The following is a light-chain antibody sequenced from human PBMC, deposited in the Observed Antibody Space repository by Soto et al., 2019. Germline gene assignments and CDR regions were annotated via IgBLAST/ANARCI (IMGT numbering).Light chain of an antibody. V-gene: IGKV3-20*01. Sequence: ESVVPQAPGPLSKSRGGGATRSCVACQSVSNNYLAWYQQKPGQAPRLLIYGASNRATGIPDRFSGSGSGTYFTLTISRLAPEGFAVYYCQQYGSSGTCGQGTKVDIK. CDR2: GAS. CDR3: QQYGSSGT. J-gene: IGKJ1*01. CDR1: QSVSNNY.